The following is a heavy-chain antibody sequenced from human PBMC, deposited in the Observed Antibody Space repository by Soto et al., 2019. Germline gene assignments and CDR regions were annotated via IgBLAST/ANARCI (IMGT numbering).Heavy chain of an antibody. CDR2: ISYDGSNK. J-gene: IGHJ4*02. V-gene: IGHV3-30*18. Sequence: GGSLRLSCAASGFTFSSYGMHWVRQAPGKGLEWVAVISYDGSNKYYADSVKGRFTISRDNSKNTLYLQMNSLRAEDTAVYYCAKDTLGAAAGTELLMPSSYWGQGTLVTVSS. CDR1: GFTFSSYG. CDR3: AKDTLGAAAGTELLMPSSY. D-gene: IGHD6-13*01.